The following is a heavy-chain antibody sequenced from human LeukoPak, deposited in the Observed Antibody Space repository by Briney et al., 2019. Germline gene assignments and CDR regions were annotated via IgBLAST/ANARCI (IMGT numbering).Heavy chain of an antibody. D-gene: IGHD2-2*01. V-gene: IGHV4-4*07. Sequence: SETLSLTCTVSGGSISSYYWSWIREPAGKGLEWIGRIYTSGSTNYNPSLKSRVTMSVDTCKNQFSLKLSSVTAADTAVYYCARISIAVVPAYFDFWGQGTLVTVSS. CDR2: IYTSGST. J-gene: IGHJ4*02. CDR3: ARISIAVVPAYFDF. CDR1: GGSISSYY.